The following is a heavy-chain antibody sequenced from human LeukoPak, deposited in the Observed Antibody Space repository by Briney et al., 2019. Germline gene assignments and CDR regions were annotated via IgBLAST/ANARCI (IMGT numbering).Heavy chain of an antibody. V-gene: IGHV4-59*01. J-gene: IGHJ4*02. CDR2: IYNSGST. Sequence: SETLSLTCTVSGGSISSYYWSWIRQPPGKGLEWIGYIYNSGSTSYTPSLKSRVTISVDTSKKQFFLKLTSVTAADTAVYNCAAMVRGDNFDYWGQGTLVTVSS. D-gene: IGHD3-10*01. CDR1: GGSISSYY. CDR3: AAMVRGDNFDY.